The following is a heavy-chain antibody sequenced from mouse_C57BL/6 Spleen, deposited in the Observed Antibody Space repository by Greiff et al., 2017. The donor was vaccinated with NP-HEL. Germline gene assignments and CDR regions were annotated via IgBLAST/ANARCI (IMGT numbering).Heavy chain of an antibody. D-gene: IGHD2-1*01. V-gene: IGHV5-16*01. CDR3: ARDVGGNYVCWYFDV. CDR2: INYDGSST. J-gene: IGHJ1*03. CDR1: GFTFSDYY. Sequence: EVKLVESEGGLVQPGSSMKLSCTASGFTFSDYYMAWVRQVPEKGLEWVANINYDGSSTYYLDSLKSRFIISRDNAKNILYLQMSSLKYEDTATYYCARDVGGNYVCWYFDVWGTGTTVTVSS.